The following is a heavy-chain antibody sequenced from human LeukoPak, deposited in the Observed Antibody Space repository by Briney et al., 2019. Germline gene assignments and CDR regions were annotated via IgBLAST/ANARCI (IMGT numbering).Heavy chain of an antibody. CDR2: IYHSGST. V-gene: IGHV4-38-2*02. D-gene: IGHD2-2*01. CDR3: ARVDIVVVPAAFFDY. Sequence: SETLSLTCTVSGYSISSGYYWGWIRQPPGKGLDWIGSIYHSGSTYYNPSLKSRVTISVDTSKNQFSLKLSSVTAADTAVYYCARVDIVVVPAAFFDYWGQGTLVTVSS. CDR1: GYSISSGYY. J-gene: IGHJ4*02.